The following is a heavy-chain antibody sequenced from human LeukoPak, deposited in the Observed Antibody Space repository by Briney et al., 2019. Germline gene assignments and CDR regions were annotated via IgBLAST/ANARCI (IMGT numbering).Heavy chain of an antibody. Sequence: PSETLSLTCTVSGGSISSYYWSWTRQPAGKGLEWIGPIYTSGSTNYNPSLKSRVTMSVDTSKNQFSLKLSSVTAADTAVYYCAGVSSGWPYYFDYWGQGTLVTVSS. CDR3: AGVSSGWPYYFDY. CDR1: GGSISSYY. D-gene: IGHD6-19*01. J-gene: IGHJ4*02. V-gene: IGHV4-4*07. CDR2: IYTSGST.